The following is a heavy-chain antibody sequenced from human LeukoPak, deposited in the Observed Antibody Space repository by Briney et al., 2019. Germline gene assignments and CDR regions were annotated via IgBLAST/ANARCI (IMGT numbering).Heavy chain of an antibody. CDR3: AKDKEWALVVPAAAIDY. V-gene: IGHV3-53*05. CDR1: GFTVSSNY. D-gene: IGHD2-2*01. CDR2: IYSGGST. Sequence: GGSLRLSCAASGFTVSSNYMSWVRQAPGKGLEWVSVIYSGGSTYYADSVKGRFTISRDNSKNTLYLQMNSLRAEDTAVYYCAKDKEWALVVPAAAIDYWGQGTLVTVSS. J-gene: IGHJ4*02.